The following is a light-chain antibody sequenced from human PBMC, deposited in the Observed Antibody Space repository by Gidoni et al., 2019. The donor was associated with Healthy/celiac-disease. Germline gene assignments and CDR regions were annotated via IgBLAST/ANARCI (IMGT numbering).Light chain of an antibody. Sequence: EIVLTQSPATLSLSPGERATLSCRASQSVSSYLAWYQQKPGQAPRLLIYDASKRATGIPARFSGSGSGADFPLTISSLEPDDFAVYYCQRRSNWLTFGGGTKVEIK. CDR2: DAS. CDR3: QRRSNWLT. V-gene: IGKV3-11*01. CDR1: QSVSSY. J-gene: IGKJ4*01.